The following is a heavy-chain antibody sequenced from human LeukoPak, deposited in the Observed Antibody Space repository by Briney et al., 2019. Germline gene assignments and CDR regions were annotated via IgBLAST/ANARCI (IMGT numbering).Heavy chain of an antibody. Sequence: PSQTLSLTCTVSGGSISSDDYYCSWIRQHPGKGLEWIGYIYYSGSTYYNPSLKSRVTISADTSKNQFSLKLASVTAADTAIYYCARRNDFDIWGQGTMVTVSS. CDR2: IYYSGST. V-gene: IGHV4-30-4*08. CDR3: ARRNDFDI. CDR1: GGSISSDDYY. J-gene: IGHJ3*02.